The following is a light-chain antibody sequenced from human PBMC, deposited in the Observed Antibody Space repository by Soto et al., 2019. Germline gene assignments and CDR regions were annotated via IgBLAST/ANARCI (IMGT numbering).Light chain of an antibody. CDR3: QQYNNWPPYT. Sequence: EIVMTQSPATLSVSPGDRATVSCRASQSISSNLAWYQHKPGQAPRLLIYGASTRATGIPDRFSGSGSGAESTLTISNLQSEDFAVYYCQQYNNWPPYTFGQGTRLEIK. CDR1: QSISSN. J-gene: IGKJ5*01. CDR2: GAS. V-gene: IGKV3-15*01.